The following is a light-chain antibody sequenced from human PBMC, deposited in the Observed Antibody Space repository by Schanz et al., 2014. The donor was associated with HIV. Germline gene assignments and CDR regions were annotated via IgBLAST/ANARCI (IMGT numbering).Light chain of an antibody. V-gene: IGLV2-14*01. Sequence: QSALTQPASVSGSPGQSITISCTGTSSDVGGYNYVSWYQQHPGKAPKLMIYDVSNRPSGVSNRFSGSKSGASASLAISGLQSEDEADFYCATWDDSLKGWVFGGGTKLTVL. J-gene: IGLJ3*02. CDR1: SSDVGGYNY. CDR3: ATWDDSLKGWV. CDR2: DVS.